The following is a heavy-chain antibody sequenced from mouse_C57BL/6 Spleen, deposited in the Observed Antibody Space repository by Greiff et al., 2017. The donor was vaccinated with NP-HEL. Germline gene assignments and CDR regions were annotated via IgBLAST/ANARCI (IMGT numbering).Heavy chain of an antibody. D-gene: IGHD2-3*01. CDR1: GYSITSGYD. J-gene: IGHJ4*01. Sequence: EVQLQESGPGMVKPSQSLSLTCTVTGYSITSGYDWHWIRHFPGNKLEWMGYISYSGSTNYNPSLKSRISITHDTSKNHFFLKLNSVTTEDTATYYCARDGDYDGFHYYAMDYWGQGTSVTVSS. V-gene: IGHV3-1*01. CDR2: ISYSGST. CDR3: ARDGDYDGFHYYAMDY.